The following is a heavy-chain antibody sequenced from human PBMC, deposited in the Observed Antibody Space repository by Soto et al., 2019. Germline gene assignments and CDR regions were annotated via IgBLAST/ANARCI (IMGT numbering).Heavy chain of an antibody. CDR1: GFTFSRYG. D-gene: IGHD2-21*02. Sequence: QVQLVESGGGVVQPGRSLRLSCAASGFTFSRYGMHWVRQAPGKGLEWVAVISYDGSNKYYADSVKGRFTSSRDNSKNTLYLQMNSLRAEDTAVYYCAKDSTVVVTAIGSWYFDLWGRGTLVTVSS. CDR2: ISYDGSNK. V-gene: IGHV3-30*18. CDR3: AKDSTVVVTAIGSWYFDL. J-gene: IGHJ2*01.